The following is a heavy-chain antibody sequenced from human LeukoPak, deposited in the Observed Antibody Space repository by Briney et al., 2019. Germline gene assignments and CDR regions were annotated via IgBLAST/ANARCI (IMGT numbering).Heavy chain of an antibody. Sequence: QPWGSLRLSCAASGFTFSNHYMHWVRQAPGKGLVSVSRIDPNGRYTSYADSVKGRFTISRDNAKNTLYLQMNTLGAEDTALYYCVRGSTDWNGMDVWGQGTTVTVSS. J-gene: IGHJ6*02. D-gene: IGHD6-19*01. CDR3: VRGSTDWNGMDV. CDR2: IDPNGRYT. V-gene: IGHV3-74*01. CDR1: GFTFSNHY.